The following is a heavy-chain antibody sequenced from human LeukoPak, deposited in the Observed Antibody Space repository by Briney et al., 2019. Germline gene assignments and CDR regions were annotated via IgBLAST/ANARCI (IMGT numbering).Heavy chain of an antibody. V-gene: IGHV4-31*03. J-gene: IGHJ4*02. CDR2: IYYSGST. CDR3: AREVRYYYDSSGYYHFDY. D-gene: IGHD3-22*01. Sequence: SETLSLTCTVSGGSISSGGYYWSWIRQHPGKGLEWIGYIYYSGSTYYNPSLKSRVTISVDTSKNQFSLKLSSVTAADTAVYYCAREVRYYYDSSGYYHFDYWGQGTLVTVSS. CDR1: GGSISSGGYY.